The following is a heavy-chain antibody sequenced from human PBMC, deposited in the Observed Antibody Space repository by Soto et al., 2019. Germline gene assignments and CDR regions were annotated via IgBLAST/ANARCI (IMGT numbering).Heavy chain of an antibody. J-gene: IGHJ4*02. Sequence: EEQLVESGGGLVQPGGSLRLSCAVSGFTFRRDWMNWVRQAPGKGLEWVAHTNQDGTEKYYVDSVKGRFTMFRDNAKNSLYLQMNSLRAEDTAVYYCSGRVGDAFWRQGTLVTVSS. CDR3: SGRVGDAF. CDR1: GFTFRRDW. V-gene: IGHV3-7*01. CDR2: TNQDGTEK. D-gene: IGHD1-26*01.